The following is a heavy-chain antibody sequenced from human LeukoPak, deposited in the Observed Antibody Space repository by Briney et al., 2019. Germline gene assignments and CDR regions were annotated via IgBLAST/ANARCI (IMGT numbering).Heavy chain of an antibody. CDR1: GFIYNRYG. Sequence: PGGSLRLSWAASGFIYNRYGMHWGRQAPGKGLEWVAVISYEGRNEYYTDSVKGRFTISRDNSKNAVYLQMNSLRAGDTAVYYCAKAIGPLYCSSTSCPSLNYYYYGMDVWGQGTTVTVSS. CDR3: AKAIGPLYCSSTSCPSLNYYYYGMDV. D-gene: IGHD2-2*01. V-gene: IGHV3-30*18. J-gene: IGHJ6*02. CDR2: ISYEGRNE.